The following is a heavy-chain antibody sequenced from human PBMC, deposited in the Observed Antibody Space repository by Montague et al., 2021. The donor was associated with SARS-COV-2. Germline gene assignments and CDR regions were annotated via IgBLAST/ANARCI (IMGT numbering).Heavy chain of an antibody. CDR1: GGSTSSYY. Sequence: SETRSLTCTVSGGSTSSYYWSWIRQPLGKGLEWIGCIYNSGSTNYNPSLKSRVTISVDTSKTQFSLKLNSVTAADTAVYYCARTIVVVSAASRYFDLWGRGTLVTVSS. V-gene: IGHV4-59*01. CDR3: ARTIVVVSAASRYFDL. J-gene: IGHJ2*01. CDR2: IYNSGST. D-gene: IGHD2-2*01.